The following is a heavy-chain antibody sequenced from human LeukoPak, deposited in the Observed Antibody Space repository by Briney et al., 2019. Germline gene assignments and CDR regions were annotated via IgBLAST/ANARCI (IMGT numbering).Heavy chain of an antibody. CDR3: AKGSSGYIYGNY. CDR1: GFTFINYA. V-gene: IGHV3-23*01. Sequence: GGSLRLSCAASGFTFINYAMSWVRQAPGMGLEWVSGISGGSDGTYYADSVKGRFTISRDNSKNTLYLQMNSLRAEDTAIYYCAKGSSGYIYGNYWGQGTLVTVSS. D-gene: IGHD5-18*01. CDR2: ISGGSDGT. J-gene: IGHJ4*02.